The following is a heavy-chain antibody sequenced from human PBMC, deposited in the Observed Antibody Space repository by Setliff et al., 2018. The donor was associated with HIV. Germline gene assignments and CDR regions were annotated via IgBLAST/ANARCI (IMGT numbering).Heavy chain of an antibody. CDR3: ARDRLSAFDP. CDR2: IYSSGST. J-gene: IGHJ5*02. V-gene: IGHV4-61*09. Sequence: SETLSLTCTVSGGSISSASYCWSWIRQPAGKGLEWIGHIYSSGSTNYNPSLKSRVTISVDRSKNQFSLKLSSVTAADTAVYYCARDRLSAFDPWGQGTLVTVSA. CDR1: GGSISSASYC. D-gene: IGHD3-16*01.